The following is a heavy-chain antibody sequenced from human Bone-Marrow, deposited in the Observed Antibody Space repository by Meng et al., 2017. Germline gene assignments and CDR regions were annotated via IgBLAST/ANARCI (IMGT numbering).Heavy chain of an antibody. CDR3: ARENGYGDLYYFDY. CDR1: GFTFSDYY. V-gene: IGHV3-11*01. CDR2: ISSSGSTI. J-gene: IGHJ4*02. Sequence: GESLKISCAASGFTFSDYYMSWIRQAPGKGLEWVSYISSSGSTIYYADSVKGRFTISRDNAKNSLYLQMNSLRAEDTAVYYCARENGYGDLYYFDYWGQGTLVTVSS. D-gene: IGHD4-17*01.